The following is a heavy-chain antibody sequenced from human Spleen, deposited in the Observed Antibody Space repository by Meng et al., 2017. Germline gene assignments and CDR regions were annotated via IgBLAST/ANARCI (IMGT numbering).Heavy chain of an antibody. J-gene: IGHJ6*02. CDR2: IIPIFGTA. V-gene: IGHV1-69*13. CDR1: GYTFAAYW. CDR3: ARLRPNTYCSGGSCYYYYGMDV. D-gene: IGHD2-15*01. Sequence: SVKVSCKASGYTFAAYWIQWVRQAPGQGLEWMGGIIPIFGTANYAQKFQGRVTITADESTSTAYMELSSLRSEDTAVYYCARLRPNTYCSGGSCYYYYGMDVWGQGTTVTVSS.